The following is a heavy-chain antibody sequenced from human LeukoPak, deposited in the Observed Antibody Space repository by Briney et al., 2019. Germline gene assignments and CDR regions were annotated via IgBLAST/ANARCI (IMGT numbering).Heavy chain of an antibody. CDR3: ARELAAAEDNWFDP. V-gene: IGHV1-69*06. D-gene: IGHD6-13*01. Sequence: SVKVSCKASGGTFSSYAISWVRRAPGQGLEWMGGIIPIFGTANYAQKFQGRVTITADKSTSTAYMELSSLRSEDTAVYYCARELAAAEDNWFDPWGQGTLVTVSS. CDR1: GGTFSSYA. CDR2: IIPIFGTA. J-gene: IGHJ5*02.